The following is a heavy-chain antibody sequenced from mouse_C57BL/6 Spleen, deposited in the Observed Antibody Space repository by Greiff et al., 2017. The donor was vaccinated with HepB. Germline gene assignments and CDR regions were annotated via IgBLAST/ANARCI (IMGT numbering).Heavy chain of an antibody. CDR3: AREGDYVSSLFAY. V-gene: IGHV3-6*01. CDR2: ISYDGSN. Sequence: EVQLQESGPGLVKPSQSLSLTCSVTGYSITSGYYWNWIRQFPGNKLVWMGYISYDGSNNYNPSLKNRISITRDTSQNQFFLKLNSVTTEETATFYCAREGDYVSSLFAYWGQGTLVTVSA. CDR1: GYSITSGYY. J-gene: IGHJ3*01. D-gene: IGHD1-1*01.